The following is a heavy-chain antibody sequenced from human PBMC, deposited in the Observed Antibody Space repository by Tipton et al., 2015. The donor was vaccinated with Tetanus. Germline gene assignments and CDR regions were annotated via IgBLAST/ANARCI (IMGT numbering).Heavy chain of an antibody. D-gene: IGHD2-21*01. CDR2: ISSSSSYI. J-gene: IGHJ4*02. Sequence: QLVQSGGGLVKPGGSLRLSCAASGFTFSSYSMNWVRQAPGKGLEWVSSISSSSSYIYYADSVKGRFTISRDNAKNSLYLQMNSLGAEAPALFSGGRDDSPGPRRFDYWGQGTLVTVSS. CDR3: GRDDSPGPRRFDY. V-gene: IGHV3-21*01. CDR1: GFTFSSYS.